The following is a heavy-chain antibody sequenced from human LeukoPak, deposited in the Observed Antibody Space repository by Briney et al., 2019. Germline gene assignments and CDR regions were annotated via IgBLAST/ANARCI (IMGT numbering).Heavy chain of an antibody. V-gene: IGHV1-3*04. CDR3: ARGNWNDLYYFDS. CDR1: GYIFTSYA. Sequence: ASVKVSCKASGYIFTSYAMHWVRQAPGQRLEWMGWINTGNGNTQYSQKFQGRVTITRDTSASTAYMELSSLRSEDTAVIYCARGNWNDLYYFDSWGQGTLVTVSS. CDR2: INTGNGNT. J-gene: IGHJ4*02. D-gene: IGHD1-1*01.